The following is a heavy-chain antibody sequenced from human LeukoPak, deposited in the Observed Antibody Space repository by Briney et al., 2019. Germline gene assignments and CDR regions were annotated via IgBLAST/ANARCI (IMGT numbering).Heavy chain of an antibody. Sequence: PGGSLRLSCAASGFTFSGSAMHWVRQASGKGLEWVGRIRSKTNNYATEYAASVKCMFTISRDDSKNTAYLQMNSLKIEDTAVYYCTRAVAGSPLPYHYWGQGTLVTVSS. V-gene: IGHV3-73*01. CDR2: IRSKTNNYAT. D-gene: IGHD6-19*01. CDR3: TRAVAGSPLPYHY. CDR1: GFTFSGSA. J-gene: IGHJ4*02.